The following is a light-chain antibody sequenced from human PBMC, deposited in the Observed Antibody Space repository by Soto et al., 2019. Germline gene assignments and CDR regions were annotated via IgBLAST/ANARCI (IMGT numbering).Light chain of an antibody. CDR1: SSDVGGYNY. J-gene: IGLJ2*01. CDR3: CSYAGSYTYVV. Sequence: QSALTQPRSVSGSPGQSVTISCTGTSSDVGGYNYVSWYQQHPGIAPKLMIYDVSKRPSGVPDRFSGSKSGNTASLTISGLQAEDEADYYCCSYAGSYTYVVFGGGTKLTVL. CDR2: DVS. V-gene: IGLV2-11*01.